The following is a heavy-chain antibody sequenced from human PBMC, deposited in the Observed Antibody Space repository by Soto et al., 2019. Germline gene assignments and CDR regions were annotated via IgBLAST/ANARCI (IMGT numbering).Heavy chain of an antibody. D-gene: IGHD5-12*01. V-gene: IGHV3-23*01. CDR2: ISGSGDTT. J-gene: IGHJ4*02. Sequence: GGSLRLSCAASGATFRIYAMTWVRQAPGKGLEWVSVISGSGDTTHYADSVKGRFTISRDNSRDTLYLQMSSLRAEDTAVYYCAKCGGRGYDFHFWGQGTLVTVSS. CDR3: AKCGGRGYDFHF. CDR1: GATFRIYA.